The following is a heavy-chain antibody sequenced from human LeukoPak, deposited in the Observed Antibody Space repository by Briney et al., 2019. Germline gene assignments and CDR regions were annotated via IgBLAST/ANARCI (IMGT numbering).Heavy chain of an antibody. V-gene: IGHV4-61*02. D-gene: IGHD5-24*01. CDR1: GGSISSGSYY. J-gene: IGHJ4*02. Sequence: SETLSLTCTVSGGSISSGSYYWSWIRQPAGKGLEWIGRIYTSGSTNYNSSLKSRVTISVDTSKNQFSLKLSSVTAADTAVYYCARISRDGYNYFDYWGQGTLVTVSS. CDR3: ARISRDGYNYFDY. CDR2: IYTSGST.